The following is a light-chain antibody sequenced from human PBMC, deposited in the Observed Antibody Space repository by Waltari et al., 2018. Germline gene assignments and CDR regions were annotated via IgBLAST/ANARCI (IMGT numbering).Light chain of an antibody. Sequence: QSVLTQPPSVSAAPGQSVTISCSCGHSNIGTNYVSWYRQFPGTAPKLLIYEDSERPSGVPGRFSGSKSGTSATLDITGLQAGDEADYYCGTWDSSLSGAVFGGGTHLTVL. CDR2: EDS. V-gene: IGLV1-51*02. CDR1: HSNIGTNY. J-gene: IGLJ7*01. CDR3: GTWDSSLSGAV.